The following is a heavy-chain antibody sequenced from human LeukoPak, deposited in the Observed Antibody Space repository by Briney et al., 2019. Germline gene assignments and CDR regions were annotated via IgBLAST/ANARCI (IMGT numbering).Heavy chain of an antibody. CDR2: IYSGGST. CDR3: ARLDHDYGGTYDY. J-gene: IGHJ4*02. CDR1: GFTVSSNY. V-gene: IGHV3-53*01. Sequence: PGGSLRLSCAASGFTVSSNYMSWVRQAPGKGLEWVSVIYSGGSTYYADSVKGRFTISRDNSKNTLYLQMNGLRAEDTAVYYCARLDHDYGGTYDYWGQGTLVTVSS. D-gene: IGHD4-23*01.